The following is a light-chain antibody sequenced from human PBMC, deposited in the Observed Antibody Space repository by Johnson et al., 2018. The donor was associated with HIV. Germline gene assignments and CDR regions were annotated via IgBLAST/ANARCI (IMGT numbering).Light chain of an antibody. CDR1: SYNIGNNY. CDR2: DNN. V-gene: IGLV1-51*01. J-gene: IGLJ1*01. Sequence: QPVLTQPPSVSAAPGQKVTISCSGSSYNIGNNYVSWYQQLPGTAPKLLIYDNNKRPSGIPDRFSGSKSGTSATLGITGLQTGDEADYYCGTWDSSLSAGGVFGTGTKVTVL. CDR3: GTWDSSLSAGGV.